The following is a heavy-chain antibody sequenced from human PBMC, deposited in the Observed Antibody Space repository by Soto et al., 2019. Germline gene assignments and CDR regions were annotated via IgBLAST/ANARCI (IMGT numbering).Heavy chain of an antibody. CDR1: VGSISSLGYY. CDR2: IFHSGNM. J-gene: IGHJ5*01. CDR3: AREERFSHWIDS. Sequence: TLSLTCAVSVGSISSLGYYWSWIRQDPGKGLEWIGHIFHSGNMDYNPSLQSRVTMSVDTSKNQFSLKLSSVTAADTAVYYCAREERFSHWIDSSGQATLVTVS. V-gene: IGHV4-31*11.